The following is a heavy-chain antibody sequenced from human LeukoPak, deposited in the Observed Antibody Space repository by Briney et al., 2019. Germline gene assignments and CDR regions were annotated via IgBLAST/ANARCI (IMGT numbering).Heavy chain of an antibody. D-gene: IGHD3-22*01. CDR1: GGTFSSYA. V-gene: IGHV1-69*04. J-gene: IGHJ3*02. CDR3: GCEIVVVSSPFDI. Sequence: SVKVSCKASGGTFSSYAISWVRQAPGQGLEWMGRIIPILGIANYAQKFQGRVTITADKSTSTAYMELSGLRSEDTAVYYCGCEIVVVSSPFDIWGQGTMVTVSS. CDR2: IIPILGIA.